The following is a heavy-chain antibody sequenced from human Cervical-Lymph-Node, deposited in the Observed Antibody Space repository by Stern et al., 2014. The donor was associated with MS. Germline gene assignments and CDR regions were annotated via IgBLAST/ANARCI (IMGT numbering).Heavy chain of an antibody. CDR2: ISYDGSDK. Sequence: VQLVESGGGVAQPGRSLRLSCAASGFTFSLSGMHWVRQAPGKGLDWVAVISYDGSDKYYGDSVKGRFTISRDNSKNTVYLQMNSLRAEDTAVYYCANAAALSCRSPSCYKAFEYWGQGILVTVSS. J-gene: IGHJ4*02. CDR1: GFTFSLSG. V-gene: IGHV3-30*18. CDR3: ANAAALSCRSPSCYKAFEY. D-gene: IGHD2-2*02.